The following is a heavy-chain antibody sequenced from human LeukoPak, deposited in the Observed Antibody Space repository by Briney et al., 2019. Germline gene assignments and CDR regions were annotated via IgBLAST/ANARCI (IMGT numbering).Heavy chain of an antibody. Sequence: PGGSLRLSCTASGFTFSSYSMNWVRQAPGKGLEWVSSISSSSSYIFYADSVKGRFTISRDNAKNSLYLQMNSLRAEDTAVYYCAREDYDSSGYDYWGQGTLVTVSS. D-gene: IGHD3-22*01. CDR2: ISSSSSYI. CDR1: GFTFSSYS. CDR3: AREDYDSSGYDY. V-gene: IGHV3-21*01. J-gene: IGHJ4*02.